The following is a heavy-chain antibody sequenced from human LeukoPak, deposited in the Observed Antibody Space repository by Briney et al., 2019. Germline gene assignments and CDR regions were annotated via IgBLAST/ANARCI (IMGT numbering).Heavy chain of an antibody. Sequence: RTSETLSLTCTVSGYSISSGYYWGWIRQPPGKGLEWIGSIYYSGSTYYNPSLKSRVTISVDTSKNQFSLKLSSVTAADTAVYYCARDERIQLWSGPFFDYWGQGTLVTVSS. CDR1: GYSISSGYY. CDR2: IYYSGST. D-gene: IGHD5-18*01. J-gene: IGHJ4*02. CDR3: ARDERIQLWSGPFFDY. V-gene: IGHV4-38-2*02.